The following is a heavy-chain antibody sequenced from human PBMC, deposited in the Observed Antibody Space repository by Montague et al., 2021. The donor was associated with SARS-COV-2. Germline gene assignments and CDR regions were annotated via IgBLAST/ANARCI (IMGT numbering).Heavy chain of an antibody. CDR2: TYYRSKWYN. Sequence: CAISGDSVSSNIATWNWIRQSPSRGHEWLGRTYYRSKWYNDYAEXVKSRITIDPDTSKHQFSLHPNSVTPEDTAVYYCARIPVGSKYYFDFWGQGTLVTVSS. CDR1: GDSVSSNIAT. D-gene: IGHD2-2*01. V-gene: IGHV6-1*01. J-gene: IGHJ4*02. CDR3: ARIPVGSKYYFDF.